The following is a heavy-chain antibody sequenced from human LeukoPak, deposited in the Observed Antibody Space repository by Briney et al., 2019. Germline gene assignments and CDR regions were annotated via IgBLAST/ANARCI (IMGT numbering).Heavy chain of an antibody. CDR1: XXTXXNXX. D-gene: IGHD2-15*01. V-gene: IGHV3-74*03. J-gene: IGHJ4*02. CDR3: ARGYCSGGTCYFDY. CDR2: INSXEXLX. Sequence: PGGXLRLSCAXXXXTXXNXXXXXXXXXXXXXXXWXXRINSXEXLXTYADSVKGXLXISRDNAKNTLYLQMNSLRAEDXAVYYCARGYCSGGTCYFDYWGQGTLVTVSS.